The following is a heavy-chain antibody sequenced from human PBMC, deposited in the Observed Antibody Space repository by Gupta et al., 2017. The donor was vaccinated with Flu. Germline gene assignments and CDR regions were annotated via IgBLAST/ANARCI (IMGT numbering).Heavy chain of an antibody. J-gene: IGHJ4*02. CDR2: INPSGGST. V-gene: IGHV1-46*01. Sequence: QVQLVQSGAEVKKPGASVKVSCKASGYTFTSYYMHWVRQAPGQGLEWMGIINPSGGSTSYAQKFQGRVTMTRDTSTSTVYMELSSLRSEDTAVYYCARDGGQLRFLEWLLVYYFDYWGQGTLVTVSS. CDR3: ARDGGQLRFLEWLLVYYFDY. D-gene: IGHD3-3*01. CDR1: GYTFTSYY.